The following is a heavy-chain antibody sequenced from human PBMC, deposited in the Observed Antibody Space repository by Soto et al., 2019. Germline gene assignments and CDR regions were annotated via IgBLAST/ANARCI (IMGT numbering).Heavy chain of an antibody. J-gene: IGHJ5*01. D-gene: IGHD6-6*01. CDR3: AREEATRIERRFDS. CDR1: GGSISSGGYS. Sequence: TLSLTCAVSGGSISSGGYSWAWIRHHPGKDLEWIGYIYYSGSTYFNPSLKSRLNISIDTSRNQFSLKLSSVTAADTAIYYCAREEATRIERRFDSWGQGTLVTVSS. V-gene: IGHV4-31*11. CDR2: IYYSGST.